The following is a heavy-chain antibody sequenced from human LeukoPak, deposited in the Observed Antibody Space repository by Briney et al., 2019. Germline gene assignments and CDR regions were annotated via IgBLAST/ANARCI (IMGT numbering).Heavy chain of an antibody. D-gene: IGHD3-10*01. CDR1: GFTSCSYW. Sequence: GGSLRLSCAASGFTSCSYWMSSVREAPRKGLWRVANINQDGSEKYYVHSVKGRFTISRDNAKNSLYLQMNRLRAEDTAVYYCARVAPLLGELPHFDYWGQGTLVTVSS. V-gene: IGHV3-7*01. J-gene: IGHJ4*02. CDR2: INQDGSEK. CDR3: ARVAPLLGELPHFDY.